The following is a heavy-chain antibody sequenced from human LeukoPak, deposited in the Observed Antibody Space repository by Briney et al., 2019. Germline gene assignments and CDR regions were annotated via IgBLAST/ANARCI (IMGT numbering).Heavy chain of an antibody. CDR1: GVSISGYY. CDR3: ARLDTIFGVAKGFDY. CDR2: IYYSGST. V-gene: IGHV4-59*01. D-gene: IGHD3-3*01. Sequence: SETLSLTCTVSGVSISGYYWSWIRQPPGKGLEYIGYIYYSGSTNYSPSLKSRVTISVDTSNHQFSLKLSSVTAADTAVYYCARLDTIFGVAKGFDYWGQGTLVTVSS. J-gene: IGHJ4*02.